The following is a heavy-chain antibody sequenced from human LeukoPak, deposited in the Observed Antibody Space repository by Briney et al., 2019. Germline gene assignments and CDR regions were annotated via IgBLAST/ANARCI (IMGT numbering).Heavy chain of an antibody. D-gene: IGHD2-15*01. V-gene: IGHV1-2*02. CDR2: INPNSGGT. J-gene: IGHJ4*02. CDR3: ARDQGDLYCSGGSCGSLFGY. CDR1: GYTFTGYY. Sequence: ASVKVSCKASGYTFTGYYMHWVRQAPGQGLEWMGWINPNSGGTNYAQKFQGRVTMTRDTSISTAYMELSRLRSDDTAVYYCARDQGDLYCSGGSCGSLFGYWGQGTLVTVSS.